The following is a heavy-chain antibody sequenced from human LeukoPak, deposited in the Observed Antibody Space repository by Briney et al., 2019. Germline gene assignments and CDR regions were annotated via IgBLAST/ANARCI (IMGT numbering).Heavy chain of an antibody. CDR1: GYSFTSYW. CDR3: ARPDYGDTHDAFDI. V-gene: IGHV5-51*01. D-gene: IGHD4-17*01. Sequence: HGASLQISCKGSGYSFTSYWIGWVRQLPGKGLEWMGIIYPGDSDTRYSPSFQGQVTISADESISTAYLQWSSLKASDTAMYYCARPDYGDTHDAFDIWGQGTMVTVSS. CDR2: IYPGDSDT. J-gene: IGHJ3*02.